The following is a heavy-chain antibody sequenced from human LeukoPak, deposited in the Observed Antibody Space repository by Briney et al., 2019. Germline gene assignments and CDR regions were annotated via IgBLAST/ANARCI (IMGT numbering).Heavy chain of an antibody. V-gene: IGHV1-69*13. CDR1: GGTFSSYA. CDR2: IIPIFGTA. Sequence: ASVKVFCKASGGTFSSYAISWVRQAPGQGLEWMGGIIPIFGTANYAQKFQGRVTITADESTSTAYMELSSLRSEDTAVYYCASQEARAVAEPAFDYWGQGTLVTVSS. CDR3: ASQEARAVAEPAFDY. D-gene: IGHD6-19*01. J-gene: IGHJ4*02.